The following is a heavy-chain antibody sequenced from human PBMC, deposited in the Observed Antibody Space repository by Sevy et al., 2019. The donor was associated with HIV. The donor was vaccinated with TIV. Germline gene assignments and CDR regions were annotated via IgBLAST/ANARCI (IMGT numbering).Heavy chain of an antibody. CDR2: ISGSGGST. V-gene: IGHV3-23*01. J-gene: IGHJ4*01. CDR3: EKSLDYCTNGVGGYSDY. D-gene: IGHD2-8*01. Sequence: GGSLRLSCAASGFTFSNYAMTWVRQAPGKGLEWVSGISGSGGSTNYADSVKGRFTISRDNSKNTLYLQMKSLRAEDTAVYYCEKSLDYCTNGVGGYSDYWGHGTLVTVSS. CDR1: GFTFSNYA.